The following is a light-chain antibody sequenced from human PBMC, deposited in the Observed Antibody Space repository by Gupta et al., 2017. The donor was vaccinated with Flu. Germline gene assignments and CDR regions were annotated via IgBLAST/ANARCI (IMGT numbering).Light chain of an antibody. V-gene: IGKV1-5*03. J-gene: IGKJ2*01. CDR1: QSISSW. CDR3: QQDNSYSGT. CDR2: KAS. Sequence: PSTLSASVGDRVTITCRASQSISSWLAWYQQKPGKAPKLLIYKASRAESGVPSRFSGSGSGTEFTLTISSLHPDDFATYYCQQDNSYSGTFGQGTKMEIK.